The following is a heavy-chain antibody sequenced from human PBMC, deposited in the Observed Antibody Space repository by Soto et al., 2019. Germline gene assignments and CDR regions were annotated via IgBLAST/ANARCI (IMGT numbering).Heavy chain of an antibody. Sequence: ASVKVSCKASGYTFTASFIHWVRQSPGQGFERMGCITPNSRGSNYAKKFQGRVTMTGDTSNITAYMELRDLRSDETAVCYFARVTLKAGNWFAPWGQETLVTVSS. V-gene: IGHV1-2*02. CDR1: GYTFTASF. CDR3: ARVTLKAGNWFAP. CDR2: ITPNSRGS. J-gene: IGHJ5*02.